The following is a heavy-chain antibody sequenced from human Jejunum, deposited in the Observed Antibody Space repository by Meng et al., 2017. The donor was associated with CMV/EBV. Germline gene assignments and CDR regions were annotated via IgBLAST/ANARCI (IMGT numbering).Heavy chain of an antibody. CDR2: IRYDGSNK. V-gene: IGHV3-30*02. J-gene: IGHJ3*02. CDR1: FTFSSYG. D-gene: IGHD3-3*01. CDR3: ASQGYDFWSGYYAFDI. Sequence: FTFSSYGMHWVRQAPGKGLEWVAFIRYDGSNKYYADSVKGRFTISRDNSKNTLYLQMNSLRAEDTAVYYCASQGYDFWSGYYAFDIWGQGTKVTVSS.